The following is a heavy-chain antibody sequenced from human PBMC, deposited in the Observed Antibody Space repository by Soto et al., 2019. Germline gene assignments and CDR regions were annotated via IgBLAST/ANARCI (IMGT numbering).Heavy chain of an antibody. V-gene: IGHV3-30*03. J-gene: IGHJ4*02. CDR2: ISYDGSNK. CDR1: GFTFSSYG. Sequence: VQLVESGGGVVQPGRSLRLSCAASGFTFSSYGMHWVRQAPGKGLEWVAVISYDGSNKYYADSVKGRFTISRDNSKNTLYLQMNSLRAEDTAVYYCAIYRGGYSGYDVDYWGQGTLVTVSS. D-gene: IGHD5-12*01. CDR3: AIYRGGYSGYDVDY.